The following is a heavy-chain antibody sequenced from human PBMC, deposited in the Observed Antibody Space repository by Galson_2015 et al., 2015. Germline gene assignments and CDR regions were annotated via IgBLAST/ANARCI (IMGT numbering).Heavy chain of an antibody. D-gene: IGHD3-10*01. V-gene: IGHV3-30*18. CDR3: ANTPGSGVRGVMPPFDY. Sequence: SLRLSCAASGFTFSSYGMHWVRQAPGKGLEWVAVISYDGSNKYYADSVKGRFTISRDNSKNTLYLQMNSLRAEDTAVYYCANTPGSGVRGVMPPFDYWGQGTLVTVSS. CDR1: GFTFSSYG. J-gene: IGHJ4*02. CDR2: ISYDGSNK.